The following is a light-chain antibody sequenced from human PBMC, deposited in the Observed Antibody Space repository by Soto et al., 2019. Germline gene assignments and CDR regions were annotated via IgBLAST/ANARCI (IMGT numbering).Light chain of an antibody. CDR1: QTISSW. Sequence: DIQMTQSPSTLSQSVGDRDTITCRASQTISSWLAWCQQKPGKAPKLLIYKASTLKSGVPSRFSGSGAGTEFTLTTSSLQPDEFATDYCQHYNSYSDAFGQGTKVDIK. CDR3: QHYNSYSDA. CDR2: KAS. J-gene: IGKJ1*01. V-gene: IGKV1-5*03.